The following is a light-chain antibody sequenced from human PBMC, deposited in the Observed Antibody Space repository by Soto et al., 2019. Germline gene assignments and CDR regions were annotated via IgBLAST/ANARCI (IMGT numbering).Light chain of an antibody. Sequence: VLTQPPSLSAAPGKKVTISCSGSSSNIGGNSVSWYQQLPGTAPKLLIYDDNKRPSGTPDRFSGSKYGTSATLGMTGFQTGDEADYYCGSWDSSLSAYVFGTGTKVTVL. V-gene: IGLV1-51*01. CDR2: DDN. J-gene: IGLJ1*01. CDR1: SSNIGGNS. CDR3: GSWDSSLSAYV.